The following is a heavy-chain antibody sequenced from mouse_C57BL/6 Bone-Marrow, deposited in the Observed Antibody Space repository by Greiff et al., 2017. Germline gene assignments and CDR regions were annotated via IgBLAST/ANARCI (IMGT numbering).Heavy chain of an antibody. J-gene: IGHJ1*03. CDR3: ARDTTVVATRYFDV. D-gene: IGHD1-1*01. Sequence: EVQLVESGPGLVKPSQSLSLTCSVTGYSITSGYYWNWIRQFPGNKLEWMGYISYDGSNNYNPSLKNRISITRDTSKNQFFLKLNSVTTEDTATYYCARDTTVVATRYFDVWGTGTTVTVSS. CDR2: ISYDGSN. V-gene: IGHV3-6*01. CDR1: GYSITSGYY.